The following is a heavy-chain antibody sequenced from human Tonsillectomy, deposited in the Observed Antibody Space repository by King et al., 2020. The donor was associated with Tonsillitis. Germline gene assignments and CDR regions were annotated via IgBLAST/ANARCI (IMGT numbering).Heavy chain of an antibody. V-gene: IGHV2-70*04. CDR3: TRSQAGSNWFDP. CDR2: IDGDDEK. CDR1: GFSLSTDEMR. J-gene: IGHJ5*02. Sequence: TLKESGPALVKPTHTLTLTCTFSGFSLSTDEMRVSWVRQPPGKALEWLARIDGDDEKFYSTSLKTRLTISRDTSKNQVVLRMTNMDPGDTATYYCTRSQAGSNWFDPWGRGTLVTVSS.